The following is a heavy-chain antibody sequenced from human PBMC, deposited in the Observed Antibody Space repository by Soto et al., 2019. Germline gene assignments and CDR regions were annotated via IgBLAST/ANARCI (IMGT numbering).Heavy chain of an antibody. J-gene: IGHJ5*02. Sequence: QVQLVQSGAEVKKPGASVKVSCKASGYTFTSYDINWVRQATGQGLEWMGWMNPNSGNTGYAQKFKGRVIMIRNTSISTAYMELSSLRSEDTAVYYCARGSKGSSWYAYWFDPWGQGTLVTVSS. CDR1: GYTFTSYD. D-gene: IGHD6-13*01. CDR2: MNPNSGNT. V-gene: IGHV1-8*01. CDR3: ARGSKGSSWYAYWFDP.